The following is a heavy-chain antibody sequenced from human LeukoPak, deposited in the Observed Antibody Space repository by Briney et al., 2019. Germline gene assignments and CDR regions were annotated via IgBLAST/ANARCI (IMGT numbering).Heavy chain of an antibody. Sequence: SETLSLTCTVSGGSISSYYWSWIRQPPGKGLEWIGYTYYSGSTNYNPSLKSRVTISVDTSKNQFSLKLSSVTAADTAVYYCARGYSSGTASYWGQGTLVTVSS. CDR1: GGSISSYY. D-gene: IGHD3-3*01. V-gene: IGHV4-59*01. J-gene: IGHJ4*02. CDR3: ARGYSSGTASY. CDR2: TYYSGST.